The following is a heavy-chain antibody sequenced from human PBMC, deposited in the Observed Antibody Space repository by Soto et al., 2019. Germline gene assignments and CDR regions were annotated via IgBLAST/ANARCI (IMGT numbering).Heavy chain of an antibody. Sequence: GGSLRLSCAASGFTFSSYSMNWVRQAPGKGLEWVSYISSSSTIYYADSVKGRFTISRDNAKNSLYLQMNSLRDEDTAVYYCARDSPRGYSYGWGQGTLVTVSS. D-gene: IGHD5-18*01. CDR1: GFTFSSYS. CDR2: ISSSSTI. J-gene: IGHJ4*02. CDR3: ARDSPRGYSYG. V-gene: IGHV3-48*02.